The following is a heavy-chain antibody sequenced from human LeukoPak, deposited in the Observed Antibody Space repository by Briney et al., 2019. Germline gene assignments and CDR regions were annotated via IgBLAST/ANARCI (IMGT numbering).Heavy chain of an antibody. CDR2: ISIGSTYV. D-gene: IGHD1-7*01. Sequence: PGESLRLSCTASGFTFRTYSMNWVRQAPGKGLEWVSYISIGSTYVYYADSVKERFTVSRDNAKNSLVLQMNSLRAEDTAVYYCARGVSGTTALDYWGQGTLVTVSS. J-gene: IGHJ4*02. V-gene: IGHV3-21*01. CDR3: ARGVSGTTALDY. CDR1: GFTFRTYS.